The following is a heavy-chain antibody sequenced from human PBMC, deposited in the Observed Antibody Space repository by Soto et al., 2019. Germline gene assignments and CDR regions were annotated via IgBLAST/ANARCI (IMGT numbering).Heavy chain of an antibody. V-gene: IGHV1-2*02. Sequence: QVQLVQSGAEVKSPGASVKVSCKASGYIFTAYYIHWVRQAPGQGLEWMGWLNPNNGATKYVESFEGRVTVTRDSSISTVYMELSRLTSDDTAVYYCARDRRQYSGYIWGQGTLVTVSS. D-gene: IGHD5-12*01. CDR3: ARDRRQYSGYI. CDR1: GYIFTAYY. J-gene: IGHJ4*02. CDR2: LNPNNGAT.